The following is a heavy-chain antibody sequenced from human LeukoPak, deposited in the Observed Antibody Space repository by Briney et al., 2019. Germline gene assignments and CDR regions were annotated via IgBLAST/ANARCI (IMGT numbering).Heavy chain of an antibody. D-gene: IGHD1-1*01. J-gene: IGHJ6*03. CDR3: ARLYEVSKWNSYYYYMDV. CDR2: ISHSGTYK. V-gene: IGHV3-21*01. CDR1: GFTFSTYS. Sequence: GGSLRLSCAASGFTFSTYSINWVRQAPGKGLEWVSSISHSGTYKYYADSVKGRFTISRDNAKNSLYLQMNTLRAEDTAVYYCARLYEVSKWNSYYYYMDVWGKGTTVTVSS.